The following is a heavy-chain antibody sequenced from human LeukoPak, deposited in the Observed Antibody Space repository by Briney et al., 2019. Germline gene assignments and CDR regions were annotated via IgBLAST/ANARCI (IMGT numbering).Heavy chain of an antibody. CDR3: ARRGVDY. Sequence: GSLRLSCAASGFTFSSYWMSWVRQPPGKGLEWIGEINHSGSTNYNPSLKSRVTISVDTSKNQFSLKLSSVTAADTAVYYCARRGVDYWGQGTLVTVSS. V-gene: IGHV4-34*01. D-gene: IGHD1-26*01. J-gene: IGHJ4*02. CDR2: INHSGST. CDR1: GFTFSSYW.